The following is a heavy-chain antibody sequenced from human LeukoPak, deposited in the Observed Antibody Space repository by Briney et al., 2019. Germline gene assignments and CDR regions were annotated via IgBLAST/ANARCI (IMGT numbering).Heavy chain of an antibody. CDR2: IRSTANGYAS. CDR3: RGNYYGSGSYADFDY. V-gene: IGHV3-73*01. Sequence: PGGSLRLSCAASGFTFSGSALHWVRQASGKGLEWVGRIRSTANGYASAYAASVKGRFTIARDDSKNTAYLQMDSLKTEDTAVYYCRGNYYGSGSYADFDYWGQGTLVTVSS. D-gene: IGHD3-10*01. CDR1: GFTFSGSA. J-gene: IGHJ4*02.